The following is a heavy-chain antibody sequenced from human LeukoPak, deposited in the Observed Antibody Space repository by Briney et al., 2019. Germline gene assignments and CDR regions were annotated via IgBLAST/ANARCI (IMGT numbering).Heavy chain of an antibody. J-gene: IGHJ3*02. CDR3: ARGGTLRYFDWLSDALDI. V-gene: IGHV4-34*01. D-gene: IGHD3-9*01. CDR2: INHSRST. Sequence: SETLSLTCAVYVGSFSGSYWSWIRQPLGKGLEWIGEINHSRSTNYNPSLKSRVTISVDTSKHQLPLKLSSVTAADTAVYYCARGGTLRYFDWLSDALDIWGQGTMVTVSS. CDR1: VGSFSGSY.